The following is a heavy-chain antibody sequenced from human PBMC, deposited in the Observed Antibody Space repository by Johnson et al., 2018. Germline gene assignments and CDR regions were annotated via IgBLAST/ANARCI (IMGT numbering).Heavy chain of an antibody. CDR1: GGSISSYY. CDR2: IYYSGST. D-gene: IGHD2-21*01. Sequence: QVQLQESGPGLVKPSETLSLTCTVSGGSISSYYWSWIRQPPGKGLEWIGYIYYSGSTDYNLPLKSRVTITVDTSRNQFSLKLRSVTTAATAIYYCARDVGDAVDYYYGMDVWGQGTTVTVSS. CDR3: ARDVGDAVDYYYGMDV. J-gene: IGHJ6*02. V-gene: IGHV4-59*01.